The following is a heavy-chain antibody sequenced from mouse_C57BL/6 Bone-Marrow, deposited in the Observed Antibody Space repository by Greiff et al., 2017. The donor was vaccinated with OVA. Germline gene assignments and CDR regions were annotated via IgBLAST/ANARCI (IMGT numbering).Heavy chain of an antibody. CDR3: ARSYYDYGYAMDY. J-gene: IGHJ4*01. Sequence: VQLKESGPELVKPGASVKISCKASGYSFTVYYMHWVKQSHGNILDWIGYIYPYNGVSSYNQKFKGKATLTVDKSSSTAYMELRSLTSEDSAVYYCARSYYDYGYAMDYWGQGTSVTVSS. CDR1: GYSFTVYY. V-gene: IGHV1-31*01. CDR2: IYPYNGVS. D-gene: IGHD2-4*01.